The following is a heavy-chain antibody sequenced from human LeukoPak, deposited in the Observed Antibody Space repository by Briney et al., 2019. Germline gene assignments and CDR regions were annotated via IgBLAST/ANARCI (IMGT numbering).Heavy chain of an antibody. Sequence: SVKVSCKTSGGTLNSYAISWVRQAPGQGLEWMGGIVPIFGTPSYAQKFQGRVTISADTSTGTAYMELSSLRSEDTAIYFCARGGHTAMVLYYYYMDVWGNGTTVTVSS. V-gene: IGHV1-69*06. CDR1: GGTLNSYA. CDR3: ARGGHTAMVLYYYYMDV. J-gene: IGHJ6*03. CDR2: IVPIFGTP. D-gene: IGHD5-18*01.